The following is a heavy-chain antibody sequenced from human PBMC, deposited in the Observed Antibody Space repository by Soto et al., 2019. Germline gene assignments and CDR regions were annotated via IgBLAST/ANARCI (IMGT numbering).Heavy chain of an antibody. CDR2: ISGSGSYI. Sequence: VGSLTLACAASGFTFSSYSMNWVRQPPGKGLEWVSSISGSGSYIDYADSVKGRFTISRDNAKNSLYLQMNSLRAEDTAVYYCARAPRALDGYCRNTSCYTYFDYWGQGTLVTVSS. D-gene: IGHD2-2*02. CDR3: ARAPRALDGYCRNTSCYTYFDY. J-gene: IGHJ4*02. V-gene: IGHV3-21*01. CDR1: GFTFSSYS.